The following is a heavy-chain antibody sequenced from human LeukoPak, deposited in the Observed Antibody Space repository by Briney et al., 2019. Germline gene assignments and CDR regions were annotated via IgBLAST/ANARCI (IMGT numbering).Heavy chain of an antibody. Sequence: AGRSLRLSCAASGFTFSSCAMHWVRQAPGKGLDWVAVISYDGSIKYCADSVKGRCTISRDDSKNTLYLQMNSLTPDDTAIYYCAKDRTSSWAIDSWGQGTLVTVSS. CDR1: GFTFSSCA. CDR3: AKDRTSSWAIDS. V-gene: IGHV3-30*18. D-gene: IGHD6-13*01. CDR2: ISYDGSIK. J-gene: IGHJ4*02.